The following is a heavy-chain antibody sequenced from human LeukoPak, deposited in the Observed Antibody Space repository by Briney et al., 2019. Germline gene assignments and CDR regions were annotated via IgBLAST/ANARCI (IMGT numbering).Heavy chain of an antibody. J-gene: IGHJ5*02. D-gene: IGHD3-22*01. CDR2: MYYSGST. V-gene: IGHV4-30-4*01. Sequence: PSQTLSLTCTVSGGSISSGDYYWCWIRQPPGKGLGWIAYMYYSGSTYYNPSLKSRVTMSADTSKNQLSLKLSSVTAADTAVYYCARPYYYDSRIDPWGQGILVTVSS. CDR3: ARPYYYDSRIDP. CDR1: GGSISSGDYY.